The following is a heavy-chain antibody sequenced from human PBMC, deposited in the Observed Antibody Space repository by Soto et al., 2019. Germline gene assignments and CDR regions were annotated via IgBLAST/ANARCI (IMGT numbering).Heavy chain of an antibody. D-gene: IGHD6-13*01. J-gene: IGHJ4*02. CDR3: ARWASSWYDY. CDR1: GGSFSGYY. CDR2: INHSGST. V-gene: IGHV4-34*01. Sequence: ASETLSLTCAVYGGSFSGYYWSWIRQPPGKGLEWIGEINHSGSTNYNPSLKSRVTISVDTSKNQFSLKLSSVTAADTAVYYCARWASSWYDYWGQGTRVTVSS.